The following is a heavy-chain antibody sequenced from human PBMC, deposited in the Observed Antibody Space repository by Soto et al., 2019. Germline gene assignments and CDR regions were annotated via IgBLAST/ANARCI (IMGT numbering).Heavy chain of an antibody. Sequence: QVQLVESGGGVVQPGRSLRLSCAASGFTFSSYGMHWVRQAPGKGLEWVAVISYDGSNKYYADSVKGRFTISRDNSKNTLYLQMNSLRAEDTAVYYCAKADGSGRDNWFDPWGQGTPVTVSS. CDR1: GFTFSSYG. V-gene: IGHV3-30*18. CDR2: ISYDGSNK. CDR3: AKADGSGRDNWFDP. J-gene: IGHJ5*02. D-gene: IGHD3-10*01.